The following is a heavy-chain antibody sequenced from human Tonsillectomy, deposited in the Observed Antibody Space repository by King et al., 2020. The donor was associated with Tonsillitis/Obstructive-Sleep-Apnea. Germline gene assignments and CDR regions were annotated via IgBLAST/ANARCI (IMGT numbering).Heavy chain of an antibody. V-gene: IGHV3-33*01. CDR1: GFTFSDYS. D-gene: IGHD2-2*01. Sequence: VQLVESGGGVVQPGRSLRLSCAASGFTFSDYSMYWVRQAPGKWLEWVAVIWYDGSNKYSADSVKGRFTISRDNSKNTLYLQMNNLRADDTAVYYCARDQALGYCSSTSCSQIDYWGQGTLVTVSS. CDR2: IWYDGSNK. J-gene: IGHJ4*02. CDR3: ARDQALGYCSSTSCSQIDY.